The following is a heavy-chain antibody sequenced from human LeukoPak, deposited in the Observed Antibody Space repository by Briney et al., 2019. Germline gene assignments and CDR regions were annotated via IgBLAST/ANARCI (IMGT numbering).Heavy chain of an antibody. CDR2: VNHSGST. V-gene: IGHV4-34*01. CDR3: ARWAATGALKYNWFDP. J-gene: IGHJ5*02. CDR1: GGSFSGYY. D-gene: IGHD6-25*01. Sequence: SETLSLTCAVYGGSFSGYYWSWIRQPPGKGLEWIGEVNHSGSTNYNPSLKSRVTISVDTSKNQFSPKLSSVTAADTAVYYCARWAATGALKYNWFDPWGQGTLVTVSS.